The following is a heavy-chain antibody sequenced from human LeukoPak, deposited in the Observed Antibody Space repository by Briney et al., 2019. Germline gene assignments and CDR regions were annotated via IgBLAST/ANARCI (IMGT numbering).Heavy chain of an antibody. CDR3: ARDSGSNDSSDLLDAFDI. CDR1: GSTFTSYG. CDR2: ISVYNGNT. J-gene: IGHJ3*02. Sequence: ALVKVCCKASGSTFTSYGISWVRQAPGQGRKGMGWISVYNGNTKHAKKLQGRVTMTTDTSTSTAYMELRSLRSDDTAVYYCARDSGSNDSSDLLDAFDIWGQGTMVTVSS. D-gene: IGHD3-22*01. V-gene: IGHV1-18*01.